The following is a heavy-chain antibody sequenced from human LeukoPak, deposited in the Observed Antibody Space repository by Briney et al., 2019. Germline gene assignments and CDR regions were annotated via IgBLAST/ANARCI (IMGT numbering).Heavy chain of an antibody. CDR2: IYHSGST. J-gene: IGHJ4*02. V-gene: IGHV4-38-2*01. CDR1: GYSISSGYY. CDR3: ARAHLYGSGSKLDY. D-gene: IGHD3-10*01. Sequence: SETLSLTCAVSGYSISSGYYWGWLRQPPGKGLEWMGSIYHSGSTYYNPSLKSRVTISRDTSKNQFSLKLSSVTAADTAVYYCARAHLYGSGSKLDYWGQGTLVTVSS.